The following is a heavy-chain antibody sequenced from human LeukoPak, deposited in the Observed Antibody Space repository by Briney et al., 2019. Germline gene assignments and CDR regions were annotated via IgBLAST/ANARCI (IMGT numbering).Heavy chain of an antibody. J-gene: IGHJ4*02. V-gene: IGHV4-59*11. CDR2: IYYSGST. CDR3: ARMYSSSWSVKFDY. CDR1: GGSISSHY. D-gene: IGHD6-13*01. Sequence: SETLSLTCTVSGGSISSHYWSWIRQPPGKGLEWIGYIYYSGSTNYNPSLKRRVTISVDTSKNQFSLKLSSVTAADTAVYYCARMYSSSWSVKFDYWGQGTLVTVSS.